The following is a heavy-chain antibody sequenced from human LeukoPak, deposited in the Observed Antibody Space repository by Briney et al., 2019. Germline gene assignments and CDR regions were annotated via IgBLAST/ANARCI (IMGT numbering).Heavy chain of an antibody. CDR2: ISGRGGST. V-gene: IGHV3-23*01. D-gene: IGHD6-25*01. CDR1: GFPFSSYG. Sequence: PGGSLRLSCAASGFPFSSYGMSWVRQAPGKGLEWVSAISGRGGSTYYADSVRGRFTISRDNSKNTLYLQMNSLRAEDTAVYDCAKAGARRAYWYFDLWGRGTLVTVSS. J-gene: IGHJ2*01. CDR3: AKAGARRAYWYFDL.